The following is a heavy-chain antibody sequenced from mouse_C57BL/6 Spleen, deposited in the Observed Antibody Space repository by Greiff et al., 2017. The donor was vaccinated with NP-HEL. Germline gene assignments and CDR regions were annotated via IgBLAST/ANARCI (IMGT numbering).Heavy chain of an antibody. D-gene: IGHD1-1*01. CDR1: GYTFTSYW. J-gene: IGHJ2*01. CDR2: IYPGSGST. V-gene: IGHV1-55*01. Sequence: VQLQQPGAELVKPGASVKMSCKASGYTFTSYWITWVKQRPGQGLEWIGDIYPGSGSTNYNEKFKSKATLTVDTSSSTAYMQLSSLTSEDSAVYYCARYLTVVASFDYWGQGTTLTVSS. CDR3: ARYLTVVASFDY.